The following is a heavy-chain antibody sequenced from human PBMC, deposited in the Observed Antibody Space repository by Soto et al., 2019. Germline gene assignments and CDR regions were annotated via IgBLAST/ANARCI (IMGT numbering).Heavy chain of an antibody. V-gene: IGHV5-51*01. CDR1: DYRFSTYW. Sequence: GESLKISCKYSDYRFSTYWIAWVRQMPGRGLEWMGIISPDDSSTLYRPSFAGQVTISADKSINTVYLQWSRLKASDTAMYYCVKRLRHVTIQGPWFDPWGQGTLVTVSS. CDR2: ISPDDSST. J-gene: IGHJ5*02. CDR3: VKRLRHVTIQGPWFDP. D-gene: IGHD5-18*01.